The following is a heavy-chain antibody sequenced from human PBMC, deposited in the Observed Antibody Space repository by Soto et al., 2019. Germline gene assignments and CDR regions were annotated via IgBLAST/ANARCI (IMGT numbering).Heavy chain of an antibody. V-gene: IGHV4-59*01. Sequence: SETLSLTCTVSGGSISSYYWSWIRQPPGKGLEWIGYIYYSGSTNYNPSLKSRVTISVDTSKNQFSLKLSSVTAADTAVYYCARGLLLYDSSGYYPYYFDYWGQGTLVTVSS. D-gene: IGHD3-22*01. CDR3: ARGLLLYDSSGYYPYYFDY. CDR1: GGSISSYY. CDR2: IYYSGST. J-gene: IGHJ4*02.